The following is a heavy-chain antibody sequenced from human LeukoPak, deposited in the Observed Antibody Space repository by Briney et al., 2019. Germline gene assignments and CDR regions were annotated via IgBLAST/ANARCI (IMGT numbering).Heavy chain of an antibody. CDR1: GYTFTSYD. J-gene: IGHJ4*02. Sequence: GASVKVSCKASGYTFTSYDINWVRQATGQGLEWMGRIIPILGIANYAQKFQGRVTITADKSTSTAYMELSSLRSEDTAVYYCAGSSTRDLDYWGQGTLVTVSS. V-gene: IGHV1-69*04. CDR3: AGSSTRDLDY. D-gene: IGHD2-2*01. CDR2: IIPILGIA.